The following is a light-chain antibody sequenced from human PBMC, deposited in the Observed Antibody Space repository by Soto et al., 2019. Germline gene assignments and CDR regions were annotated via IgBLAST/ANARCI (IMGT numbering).Light chain of an antibody. Sequence: QSVLTQPPSASGTPGQRIIISCSGSTSNIESHSVNWYQQVPGTAPKLLIITNNQRPSGVPDRFSGSKSGASASLAISGFQSEDEATYYCATWDDSRKGVFGTGTRSPS. J-gene: IGLJ1*01. CDR1: TSNIESHS. CDR2: TNN. V-gene: IGLV1-44*01. CDR3: ATWDDSRKGV.